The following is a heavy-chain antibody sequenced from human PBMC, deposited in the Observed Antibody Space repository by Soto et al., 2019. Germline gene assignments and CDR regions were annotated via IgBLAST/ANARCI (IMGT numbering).Heavy chain of an antibody. CDR3: ARFAPSGEQLDH. J-gene: IGHJ4*02. Sequence: PSETLSLTCTVSGGSISSGGYYWSWIRQHPGKGLEWIGYIYYSGSTYYNPSLKSRVTISVDTSKNQFSLKLSSVTAADTAVYYCARFAPSGEQLDHWGQGTLVTVSS. CDR1: GGSISSGGYY. CDR2: IYYSGST. D-gene: IGHD6-13*01. V-gene: IGHV4-31*03.